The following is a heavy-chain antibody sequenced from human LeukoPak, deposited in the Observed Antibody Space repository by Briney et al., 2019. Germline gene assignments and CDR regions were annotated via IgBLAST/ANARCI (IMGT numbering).Heavy chain of an antibody. CDR1: GGTFSSYA. V-gene: IGHV1-69*06. J-gene: IGHJ4*02. Sequence: SVKVSCKASGGTFSSYAISRVRQAPGQGLEWMGGIIPIFGTANYAQKFQGRVTITADKSTSTAYMELSSLRSEDTAVYYCARGMDIVVVPAATGLFDYWGQGTLVTVSS. D-gene: IGHD2-2*03. CDR3: ARGMDIVVVPAATGLFDY. CDR2: IIPIFGTA.